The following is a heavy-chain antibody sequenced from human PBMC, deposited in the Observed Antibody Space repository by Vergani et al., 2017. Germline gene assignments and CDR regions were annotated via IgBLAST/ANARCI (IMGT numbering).Heavy chain of an antibody. J-gene: IGHJ3*02. CDR2: INSDGSST. V-gene: IGHV3-74*01. CDR3: ARDYSGSYLPDDAFDI. Sequence: EVQLLESGGGLVQPGGSLRLSCAASGFTFSSYWMHWVRQAPGKGLVWVSRINSDGSSTSYAESVKGRFTISRDNAKNTLYLQMNSLRAEDTAVYYYARDYSGSYLPDDAFDIWGQGTMVTVSS. CDR1: GFTFSSYW. D-gene: IGHD1-26*01.